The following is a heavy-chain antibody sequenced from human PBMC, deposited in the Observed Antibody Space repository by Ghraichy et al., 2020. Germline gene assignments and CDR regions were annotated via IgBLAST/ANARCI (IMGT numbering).Heavy chain of an antibody. V-gene: IGHV3-23*01. CDR1: GFAFSSYA. D-gene: IGHD7-27*01. J-gene: IGHJ4*02. CDR3: AKTGDSSGWDYFYH. Sequence: GGSLRLSCAASGFAFSSYAMNWVRQAPGKGLEWVSVVGGSRGGRYYSDSVKGRFTISRDNSKNTVYLEMNRLRADDTAFYFCAKTGDSSGWDYFYHWGQGTRVTVSS. CDR2: VGGSRGGR.